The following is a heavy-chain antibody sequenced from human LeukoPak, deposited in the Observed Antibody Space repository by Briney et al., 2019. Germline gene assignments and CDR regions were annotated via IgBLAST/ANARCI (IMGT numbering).Heavy chain of an antibody. Sequence: PGRSLRLSCAASGFTFSSYGMHWVRQAPGKGLEWVAVISYDGSNKYYADSVKGRFTISRDHSKTTLYLQMNSLRAEDTAVYYCAKDPYSSSWYGYYYYYGMDVWGQGTTVTVSS. J-gene: IGHJ6*02. V-gene: IGHV3-30*18. CDR3: AKDPYSSSWYGYYYYYGMDV. CDR1: GFTFSSYG. CDR2: ISYDGSNK. D-gene: IGHD6-13*01.